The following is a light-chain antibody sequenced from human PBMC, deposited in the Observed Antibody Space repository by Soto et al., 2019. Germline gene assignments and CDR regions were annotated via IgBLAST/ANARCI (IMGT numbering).Light chain of an antibody. J-gene: IGLJ2*01. CDR2: RND. CDR1: NSNMGRNY. V-gene: IGLV1-47*01. Sequence: QSVLTQTPSASGTPGQSVAISCSGSNSNMGRNYVYWYQQVPGTAPKLLMYRNDVRPSGVPDRFTGSKSGTSASLAISGLRSEDEADYYCAVWDNSLNGVAFGGGTKLTVL. CDR3: AVWDNSLNGVA.